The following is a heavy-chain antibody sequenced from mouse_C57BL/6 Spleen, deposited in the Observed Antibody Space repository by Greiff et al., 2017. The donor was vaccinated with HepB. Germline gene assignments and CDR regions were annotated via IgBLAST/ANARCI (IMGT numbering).Heavy chain of an antibody. CDR3: ARSYSNYVDYAMDY. V-gene: IGHV1-82*01. Sequence: VQLQQSGPELVKPGASVKISCKASGYTFSSSWMNWVKQRPGKGLEWIGRIYPGDGDTNYNGKFKGKATLTADKSSSTAYMQLSSLTSEDSAVYFCARSYSNYVDYAMDYWGQGTSVTVSS. D-gene: IGHD2-5*01. J-gene: IGHJ4*01. CDR2: IYPGDGDT. CDR1: GYTFSSSW.